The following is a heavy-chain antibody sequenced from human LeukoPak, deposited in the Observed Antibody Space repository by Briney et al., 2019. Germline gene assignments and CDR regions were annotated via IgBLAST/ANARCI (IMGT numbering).Heavy chain of an antibody. Sequence: GGSLRLSCAASGFTFSSYAMRWVRQAPGKGLEWVAVISYDGSNKYYADSVKGRFTISRDNSKNTLYLQMNSLRAEDTAVYYCAREYGSGSYYNNAIDYWGQGTLVTVSS. CDR1: GFTFSSYA. CDR3: AREYGSGSYYNNAIDY. V-gene: IGHV3-30-3*01. J-gene: IGHJ4*02. CDR2: ISYDGSNK. D-gene: IGHD3-10*01.